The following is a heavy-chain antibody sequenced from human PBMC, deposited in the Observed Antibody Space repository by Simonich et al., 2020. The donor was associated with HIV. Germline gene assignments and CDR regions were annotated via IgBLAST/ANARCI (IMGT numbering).Heavy chain of an antibody. J-gene: IGHJ4*02. D-gene: IGHD2-2*01. V-gene: IGHV3-21*01. CDR1: GFTFSSYS. CDR3: ARDGRKGSSTSCSDY. Sequence: EVQLVESGGGLVKPGGSLRLSCAASGFTFSSYSMNWVRKAPGKGPEWVSSISSSSSYIYYADSVKGRLTISRDNAKNSLYLQMNSLRAEDTAVYYCARDGRKGSSTSCSDYWGQGTLVTVSS. CDR2: ISSSSSYI.